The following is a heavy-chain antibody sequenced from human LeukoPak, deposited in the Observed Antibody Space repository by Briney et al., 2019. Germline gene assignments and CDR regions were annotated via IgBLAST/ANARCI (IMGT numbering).Heavy chain of an antibody. Sequence: PGGSLRLSCAVSRFTFSDYWTRWVRQAPGKGLEWVAAINKDGSEKQYVGSVKGRFTISRDNAENSVYLQMTSLGAEDTAVYYCATYTQHFGAPGGADYWGLGTLVTVSS. J-gene: IGHJ4*02. CDR2: INKDGSEK. V-gene: IGHV3-7*01. CDR1: RFTFSDYW. D-gene: IGHD2-8*02. CDR3: ATYTQHFGAPGGADY.